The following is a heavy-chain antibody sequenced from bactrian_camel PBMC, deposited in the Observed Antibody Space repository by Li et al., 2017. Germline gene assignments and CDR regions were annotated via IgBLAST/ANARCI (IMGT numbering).Heavy chain of an antibody. D-gene: IGHD2*01. CDR2: QLVGGTT. Sequence: HVQLVESGGGSAQVGGSLKLACTASVRTKCMGWFRQAPGKQREGVALQLVGGTTYIIDSVKGRFTLSNDNGRNTMYLQMNSLKPEDTAMYYCAANFGPYCSGPYLAQRANFEGQGTQVTVS. V-gene: IGHV3S53*01. CDR1: VRTKC. J-gene: IGHJ4*01.